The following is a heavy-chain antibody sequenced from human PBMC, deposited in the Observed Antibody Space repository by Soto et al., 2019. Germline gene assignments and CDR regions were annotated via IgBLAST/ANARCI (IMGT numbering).Heavy chain of an antibody. CDR2: ISVYNVNT. D-gene: IGHD2-21*02. CDR1: GYAFTSYG. J-gene: IGHJ3*02. Sequence: QVQLVQSGAEVKKPGASVKVSCKASGYAFTSYGISWVRQAPGQGLDWMGWISVYNVNTNYAQKRQGRVTMPTDTSKSTAYKELRSLRSDDTAVYYCASAPKGKGTVVTRYAFDIWGQGTMVTVSS. CDR3: ASAPKGKGTVVTRYAFDI. V-gene: IGHV1-18*04.